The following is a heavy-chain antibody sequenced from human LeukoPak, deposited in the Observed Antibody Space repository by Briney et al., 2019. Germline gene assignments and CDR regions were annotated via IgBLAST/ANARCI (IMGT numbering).Heavy chain of an antibody. CDR3: ARARRTKNAFDI. Sequence: GGSLRLSCAASGFTFSSYGMSWVRQAPGKGLEWVANIKQDGSEKYYVDSVKGRFTISRDNAKNSLYLQMNSLRAEDTAVYYCARARRTKNAFDIWGQGTMVTVSS. CDR2: IKQDGSEK. CDR1: GFTFSSYG. J-gene: IGHJ3*02. V-gene: IGHV3-7*01.